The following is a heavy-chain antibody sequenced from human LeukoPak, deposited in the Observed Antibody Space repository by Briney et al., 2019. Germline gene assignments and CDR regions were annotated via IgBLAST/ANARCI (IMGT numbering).Heavy chain of an antibody. CDR2: IYWDDDN. CDR1: GFSLSTYGVG. Sequence: ESGPTLVKPTQTPTLTCTFSGFSLSTYGVGVGWLRQPPGKALEWLAFIYWDDDNRYSPSLKNRLTATRDTSRNQVVLTMTNMDPVDTATYYCAHRPNRHSNGWNTGFFDYWGQGTLVTVSS. D-gene: IGHD6-25*01. J-gene: IGHJ4*02. CDR3: AHRPNRHSNGWNTGFFDY. V-gene: IGHV2-5*02.